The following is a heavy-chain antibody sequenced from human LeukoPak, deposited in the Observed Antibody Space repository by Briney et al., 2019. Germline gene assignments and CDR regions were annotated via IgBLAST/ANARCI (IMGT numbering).Heavy chain of an antibody. CDR3: ARDRDGYNPSLDY. CDR1: GYTFTSYA. Sequence: ASVKVSCKASGYTFTSYAMNWVRQAPGQGLEWMGWINPNSGGTNYAQKFQGRVTMTRDTSISTAYMELSRLRSDDTAVYYCARDRDGYNPSLDYWGQGTLVTVSS. J-gene: IGHJ4*02. V-gene: IGHV1-2*02. D-gene: IGHD5-24*01. CDR2: INPNSGGT.